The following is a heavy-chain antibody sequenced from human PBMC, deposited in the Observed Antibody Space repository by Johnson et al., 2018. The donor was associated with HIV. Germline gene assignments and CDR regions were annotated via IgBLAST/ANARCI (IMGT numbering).Heavy chain of an antibody. Sequence: VQLVESGGGVVRPGRSLRLSCAASGFTFNTYAMHWVRQAPGKGMEWVAFIRYDGSNKYYADSVKGRFTISRDNSKNTLYLQMNSLRAEDTALYYCAREGGGNSVGAFDIWGQGTMVTVSS. CDR2: IRYDGSNK. D-gene: IGHD4-23*01. J-gene: IGHJ3*02. CDR3: AREGGGNSVGAFDI. CDR1: GFTFNTYA. V-gene: IGHV3-33*08.